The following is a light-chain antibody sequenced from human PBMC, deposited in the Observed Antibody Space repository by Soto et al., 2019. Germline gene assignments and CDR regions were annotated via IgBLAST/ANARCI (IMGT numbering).Light chain of an antibody. J-gene: IGLJ3*02. V-gene: IGLV4-69*01. Sequence: QLVLTQSPSASASLGASVKLTCTLSSGHSSYAIAWHQQQPEKGPRYLMKLNSDGSHSKGDGIPDRFSGSSSGAECYLTISSLQSEDEADYYCQTWDTGIHMFGGGTKLTVL. CDR1: SGHSSYA. CDR2: LNSDGSH. CDR3: QTWDTGIHM.